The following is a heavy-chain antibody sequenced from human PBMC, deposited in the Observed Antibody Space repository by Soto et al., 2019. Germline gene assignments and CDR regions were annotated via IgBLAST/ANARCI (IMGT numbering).Heavy chain of an antibody. J-gene: IGHJ6*02. CDR3: ARLNRDYYYYGMDV. CDR1: GDPISSSKR. CDR2: IDQNGIT. V-gene: IGHV4-4*02. Sequence: SETLSLTCAVSGDPISSSKRWTWVRQTPGKGLEWIGKIDQNGITNYNPSLESRVTILKDNSKNQLSLKLTSVTAVDSAVYYCARLNRDYYYYGMDVWGQGATVTVSS.